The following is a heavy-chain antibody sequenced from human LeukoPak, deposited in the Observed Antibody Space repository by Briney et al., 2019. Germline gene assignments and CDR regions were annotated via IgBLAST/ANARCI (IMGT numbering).Heavy chain of an antibody. V-gene: IGHV4-61*05. CDR3: ARVWGTMIIDY. J-gene: IGHJ4*02. CDR2: IYYSGST. Sequence: SETLSLTCTVSGGSISSSNYYWGWIRQPPGEGLEWIGYIYYSGSTNYNPSLKSRVTISVDTSKNQFSLKLSSVTAADTAVYYCARVWGTMIIDYWGQGTLVTVSS. CDR1: GGSISSSNYY. D-gene: IGHD3-22*01.